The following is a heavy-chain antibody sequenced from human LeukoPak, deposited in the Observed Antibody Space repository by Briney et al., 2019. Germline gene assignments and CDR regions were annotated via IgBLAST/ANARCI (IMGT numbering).Heavy chain of an antibody. D-gene: IGHD3-10*01. V-gene: IGHV4-59*01. J-gene: IGHJ5*02. CDR2: IYYSGST. CDR3: ATSTYGSGSYNWFDP. CDR1: GGSISSYY. Sequence: SETLSLTCTVSGGSISSYYWSWIRQPPGKGLEWIGYIYYSGSTNYNPSLKSRVTISVDTSKNQFSLKLSSVTAADTAVYYCATSTYGSGSYNWFDPWGQGTLVTVSS.